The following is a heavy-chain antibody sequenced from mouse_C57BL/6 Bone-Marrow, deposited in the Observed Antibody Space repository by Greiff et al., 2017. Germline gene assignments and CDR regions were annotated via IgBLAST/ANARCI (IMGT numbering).Heavy chain of an antibody. J-gene: IGHJ3*01. CDR1: GYTFTDYN. D-gene: IGHD2-3*01. CDR3: ARDADDGGWLAY. V-gene: IGHV1-22*01. Sequence: VKLQQSGPELVQPGASVKMSCKASGYTFTDYNMHWVKQSHGKSLEWIGYINPNNGGTSYNQKFKGKSTLTVNKSSSTTYMEIRSLTSEDSAVDYCARDADDGGWLAYWGQGTLVTVSA. CDR2: INPNNGGT.